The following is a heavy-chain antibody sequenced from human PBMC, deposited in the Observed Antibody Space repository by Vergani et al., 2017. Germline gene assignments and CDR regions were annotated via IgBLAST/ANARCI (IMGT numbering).Heavy chain of an antibody. D-gene: IGHD3-3*01. CDR2: IYYSGST. CDR3: ARARVLANYFDY. J-gene: IGHJ4*02. Sequence: QLQLQESGPGLVKPSETLSLTCTVSGGSISSYYWSWIRQPPGKGLEWIGYIYYSGSTNYNPSLKSRVTISVDTSKNQFSLKLSSVTAADTAVYYCARARVLANYFDYWGQGTLVTVSS. V-gene: IGHV4-59*01. CDR1: GGSISSYY.